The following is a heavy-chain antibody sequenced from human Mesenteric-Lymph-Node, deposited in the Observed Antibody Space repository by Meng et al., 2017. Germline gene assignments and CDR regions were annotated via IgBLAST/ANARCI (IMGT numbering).Heavy chain of an antibody. CDR3: ARNYYFDY. J-gene: IGHJ4*02. V-gene: IGHV4-30-4*01. Sequence: QVRLKVSGPGLVKPSQALSFTFTFSGGSINSGDYYWSWIRQPPGKGLEWIGYIYYTGSTYYNPSLKSRVTISMDTSKNQFSLRLSSVTAADTAVYYCARNYYFDYWGQGTLVTVSS. CDR1: GGSINSGDYY. CDR2: IYYTGST.